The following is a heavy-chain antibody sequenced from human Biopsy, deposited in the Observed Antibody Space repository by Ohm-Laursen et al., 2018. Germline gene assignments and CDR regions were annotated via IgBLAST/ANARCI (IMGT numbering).Heavy chain of an antibody. Sequence: ASVKVSCKASGYTFIDYYIHRVRQAPGQGLEWMGWINPNSGGTKYAQKFQGRVTMAGDTSINTVHMELRNLGSDDTAVYYCARRTWDNWGLGTLITVSS. J-gene: IGHJ4*02. CDR3: ARRTWDN. V-gene: IGHV1-2*02. CDR2: INPNSGGT. CDR1: GYTFIDYY.